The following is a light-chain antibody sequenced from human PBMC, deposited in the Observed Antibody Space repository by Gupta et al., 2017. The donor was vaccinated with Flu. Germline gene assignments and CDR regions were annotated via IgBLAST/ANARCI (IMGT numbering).Light chain of an antibody. Sequence: QSALTQPASVSGSPGHSLTIFCTGTSSDVGNSDYVSWYQQDSGKAPKLLIYDVSNRPSGVSCRFSGSKSGNTASLTISGLQAEDETNYYCSSYTSTTTFYVFGTGTKVTVL. CDR1: SSDVGNSDY. V-gene: IGLV2-14*01. J-gene: IGLJ1*01. CDR2: DVS. CDR3: SSYTSTTTFYV.